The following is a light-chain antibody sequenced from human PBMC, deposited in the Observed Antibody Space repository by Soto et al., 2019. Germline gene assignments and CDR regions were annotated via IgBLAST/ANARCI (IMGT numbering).Light chain of an antibody. CDR2: SAS. Sequence: DIQMTQSPSSLSASVGDRVTITCRASQSISTYLNWYQQKPGKAPKLLIYSASSLQSGVPSRFSGSGSGTGFTPTISSLQPEYFATYYCQQTYCSCITFGRGTRLDIK. V-gene: IGKV1-39*01. J-gene: IGKJ5*01. CDR3: QQTYCSCIT. CDR1: QSISTY.